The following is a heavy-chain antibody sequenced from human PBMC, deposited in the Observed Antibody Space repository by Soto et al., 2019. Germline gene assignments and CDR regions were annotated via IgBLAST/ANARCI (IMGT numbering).Heavy chain of an antibody. CDR3: ARESFSASPNFFDY. CDR1: GFAFSNYE. V-gene: IGHV3-48*03. Sequence: LRLSCAASGFAFSNYEMNWVRQAPGKGLEWVSYISLSGSTIYYADSVKGRFTISRDDAKNSLYLQMDSLRADDTAVYYCARESFSASPNFFDYWGQGTLVTVSS. CDR2: ISLSGSTI. D-gene: IGHD3-3*02. J-gene: IGHJ4*02.